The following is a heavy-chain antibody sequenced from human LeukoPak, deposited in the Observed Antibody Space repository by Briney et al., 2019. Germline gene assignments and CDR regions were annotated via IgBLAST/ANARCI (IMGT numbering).Heavy chain of an antibody. D-gene: IGHD6-6*01. CDR2: TYYRSKWYN. J-gene: IGHJ3*02. Sequence: SQTLSLTCAISGDSVSSNSAAWNWVRQSPSRGLEWLGRTYYRSKWYNDYAVSVKSRITINPDTSKNQFSLKLSSVTAADTAVYYCAGVASSSSYAFDIWGQGTMVTVSS. CDR1: GDSVSSNSAA. V-gene: IGHV6-1*01. CDR3: AGVASSSSYAFDI.